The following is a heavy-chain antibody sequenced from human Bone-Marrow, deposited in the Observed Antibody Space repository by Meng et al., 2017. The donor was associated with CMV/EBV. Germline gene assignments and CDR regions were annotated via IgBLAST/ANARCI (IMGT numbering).Heavy chain of an antibody. D-gene: IGHD1-1*01. V-gene: IGHV4-34*01. CDR2: INHSGST. J-gene: IGHJ4*02. CDR1: GGSFSGYY. Sequence: SETLSLTCAVYGGSFSGYYWSWIRQPPGKGLEWIGEINHSGSTNYNPSLKSRVTISVDTSKIQFSLELSSVTAADTAVYYCARTGTTSGGTSFDYWGQGTLVTVSS. CDR3: ARTGTTSGGTSFDY.